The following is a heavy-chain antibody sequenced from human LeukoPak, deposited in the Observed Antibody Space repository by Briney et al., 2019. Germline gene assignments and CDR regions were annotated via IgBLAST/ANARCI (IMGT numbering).Heavy chain of an antibody. CDR1: GFTFDDYA. V-gene: IGHV3-9*01. CDR2: ISWNSGSI. D-gene: IGHD3-22*01. CDR3: AKEVIVGNFDY. Sequence: GRSLRVSCAASGFTFDDYAMHWVRQAPGKGLEWVSGISWNSGSIGYADSVKGRFTISRDNAKNSLYLQMNSLRAEDTALYYCAKEVIVGNFDYWGQGTLVTVSS. J-gene: IGHJ4*02.